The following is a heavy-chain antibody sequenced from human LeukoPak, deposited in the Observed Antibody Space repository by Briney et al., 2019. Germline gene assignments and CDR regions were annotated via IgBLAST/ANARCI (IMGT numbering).Heavy chain of an antibody. CDR3: ARRGSGYTEPIDY. CDR1: GFTLSSYS. J-gene: IGHJ4*02. Sequence: GGSLRLSCTASGFTLSSYSMDWVRQAPGKGLEWVSSISSSSSYIYYADSVKGQFTISRDNAKNSLYLQMNSLRAEDTAIYYCARRGSGYTEPIDYWGQGTLVTVSS. CDR2: ISSSSSYI. D-gene: IGHD5-12*01. V-gene: IGHV3-21*01.